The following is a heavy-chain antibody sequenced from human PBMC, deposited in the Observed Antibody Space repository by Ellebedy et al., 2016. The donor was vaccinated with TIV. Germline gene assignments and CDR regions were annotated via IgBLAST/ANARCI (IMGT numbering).Heavy chain of an antibody. CDR1: GYTFTSYG. V-gene: IGHV1-18*04. J-gene: IGHJ4*02. CDR2: ISGYNGNT. D-gene: IGHD6-19*01. CDR3: ATSPRRSSGWYPDV. Sequence: AASVKVSCKAAGYTFTSYGVSWARQTPGQGLEWMGWISGYNGNTNYAQKFQGRITMTKDTSTSTAYMELRSLTSADTAFYYCATSPRRSSGWYPDVWGQGTLVTVSS.